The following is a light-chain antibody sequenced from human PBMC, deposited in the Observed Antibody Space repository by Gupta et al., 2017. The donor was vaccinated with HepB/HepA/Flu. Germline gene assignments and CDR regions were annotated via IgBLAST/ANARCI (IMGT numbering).Light chain of an antibody. CDR1: RSDVGGYNY. V-gene: IGLV2-14*01. Sequence: QSPLPQPPSVSVSRGQSITISCTGTRSDVGGYNYVSWYQQHPGKAPKLMIYDVSNRPSGVSNRFSGSKSGNTASLTISGLQAEDEADYYCSSYTSSSTLVFGGGTKLTVL. CDR3: SSYTSSSTLV. CDR2: DVS. J-gene: IGLJ2*01.